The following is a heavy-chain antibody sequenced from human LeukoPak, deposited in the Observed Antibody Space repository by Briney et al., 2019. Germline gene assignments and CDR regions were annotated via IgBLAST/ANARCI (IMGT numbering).Heavy chain of an antibody. CDR3: ARDAPGRAVAGNDY. Sequence: NSSETLSLTCAVYGGSFSGYYWSWIRQPPGKGLEWIGEINHSGSTNYNPSLKSRVTISVDTSKNQFSLKLSSVTAADTAVYYCARDAPGRAVAGNDYWGQGTLVTVSS. V-gene: IGHV4-34*01. D-gene: IGHD6-19*01. J-gene: IGHJ4*02. CDR1: GGSFSGYY. CDR2: INHSGST.